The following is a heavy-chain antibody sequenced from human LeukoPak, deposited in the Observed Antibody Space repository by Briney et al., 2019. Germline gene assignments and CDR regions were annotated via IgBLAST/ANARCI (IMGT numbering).Heavy chain of an antibody. CDR2: ISGSGDST. CDR1: GFTFSNYV. Sequence: GGSLRLSCAASGFTFSNYVMSWVRQARGQGLEGVSGISGSGDSTYYADSVKGRFTISRDNSKNTLYLQMNSLRVEDTAAYYCAKVRAPSGWFNSDYWGQGTLVTVSS. CDR3: AKVRAPSGWFNSDY. D-gene: IGHD6-19*01. V-gene: IGHV3-23*01. J-gene: IGHJ4*02.